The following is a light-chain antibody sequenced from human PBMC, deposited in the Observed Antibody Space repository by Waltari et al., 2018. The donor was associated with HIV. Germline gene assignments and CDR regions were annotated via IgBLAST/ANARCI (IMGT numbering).Light chain of an antibody. CDR3: QQYYTYPWT. J-gene: IGKJ1*01. CDR1: RGIIMY. V-gene: IGKV1-5*03. CDR2: QAS. Sequence: DIHMTQPPSTLSAVVGDRVTITSRARRGIIMYFAWNQLQPGQDPKPLIAQASDLERGVPARFSGRGSETEFTLTISSLQPDDFAVYYCQQYYTYPWTFGQGTKVEIK.